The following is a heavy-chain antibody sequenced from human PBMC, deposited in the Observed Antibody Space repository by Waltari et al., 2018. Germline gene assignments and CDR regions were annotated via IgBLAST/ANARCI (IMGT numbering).Heavy chain of an antibody. Sequence: QVQLQQWGAGLLKPSETLSLTCAVYGGSFSGYYWSWIRQPPGKGLEWIGEINHSGSTNYNPSLKSRVTISVDTSKNQFSLKLSSVTAADTAVYYSARAWRAARRVDYWGQGTLVTVSS. CDR2: INHSGST. CDR3: ARAWRAARRVDY. J-gene: IGHJ4*02. D-gene: IGHD6-6*01. V-gene: IGHV4-34*01. CDR1: GGSFSGYY.